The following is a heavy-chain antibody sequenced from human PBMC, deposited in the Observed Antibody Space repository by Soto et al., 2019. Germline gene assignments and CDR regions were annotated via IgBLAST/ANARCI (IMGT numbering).Heavy chain of an antibody. CDR2: ISASGRYT. CDR3: AKDPPSEKLQPEFGMDV. Sequence: XSRRLSGAASGLALSTSSMSWVRQAPGKGLEWVSLISASGRYTDYADSVKGRFTMSRDNSKSAVYLQMNSLRGDDTAVYYFAKDPPSEKLQPEFGMDVWGQGTTGTVS. D-gene: IGHD2-15*01. V-gene: IGHV3-23*01. J-gene: IGHJ6*02. CDR1: GLALSTSS.